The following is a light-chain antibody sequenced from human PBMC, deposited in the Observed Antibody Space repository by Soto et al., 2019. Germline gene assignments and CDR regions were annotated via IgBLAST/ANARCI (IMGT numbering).Light chain of an antibody. J-gene: IGKJ1*01. V-gene: IGKV1-5*03. CDR2: TAS. Sequence: DIQMTQSPSTLSAYVGDRVTITCRASQSISSHLAWYQQKPGKAPKLLIYTASIVESGVPSRFSGSGSGTEFTLTSSSLQPGDFATYYCEQYDSYATFGQGTKVEIK. CDR3: EQYDSYAT. CDR1: QSISSH.